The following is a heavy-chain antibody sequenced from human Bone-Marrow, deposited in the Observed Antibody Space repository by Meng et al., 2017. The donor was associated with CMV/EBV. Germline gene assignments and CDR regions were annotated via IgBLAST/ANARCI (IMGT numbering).Heavy chain of an antibody. Sequence: GSLRLSCAVYGGSFSGYYWSWIRQPPGKGLEWIGEINHSGSTNYNPSLKSRVTISVDTSKNQFSLKLSSVTAADTAVYYCATYCSSTSCSQSGFNYWGQGTLVTFSS. J-gene: IGHJ4*02. CDR1: GGSFSGYY. CDR2: INHSGST. V-gene: IGHV4-34*01. CDR3: ATYCSSTSCSQSGFNY. D-gene: IGHD2-2*01.